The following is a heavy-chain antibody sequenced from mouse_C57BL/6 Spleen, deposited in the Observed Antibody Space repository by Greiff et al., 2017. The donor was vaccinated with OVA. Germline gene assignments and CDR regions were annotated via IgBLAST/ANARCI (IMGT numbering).Heavy chain of an antibody. CDR2: IYPGSGST. J-gene: IGHJ4*01. CDR1: GYTFTSYW. Sequence: QVQLQQPGAELVKPGASVKMSCKASGYTFTSYWITWVKQRPGQGLEWIGDIYPGSGSTNYNEKFKSKATLTVDTSSSTAYMQLSSLTSEDSAVYDCARGGNYVYDGYAMDYWGQGTSVTVSS. CDR3: ARGGNYVYDGYAMDY. D-gene: IGHD2-2*01. V-gene: IGHV1-55*01.